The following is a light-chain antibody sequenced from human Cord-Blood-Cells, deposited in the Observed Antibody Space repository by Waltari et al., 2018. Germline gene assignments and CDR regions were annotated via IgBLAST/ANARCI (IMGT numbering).Light chain of an antibody. V-gene: IGLV3-9*01. CDR1: NIGSKN. CDR3: QVWDSSTDV. Sequence: SYELTQPLSVSVALGQTARITCGGNNIGSKNVHWYQQKQGQAPVLVIYRDSNRPSGIPERFSGSNSVNTATLTISRAQAGDEADYYCQVWDSSTDVFGTGTKVTVL. CDR2: RDS. J-gene: IGLJ1*01.